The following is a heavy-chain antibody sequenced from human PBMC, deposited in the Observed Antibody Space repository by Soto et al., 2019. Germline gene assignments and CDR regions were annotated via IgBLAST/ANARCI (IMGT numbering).Heavy chain of an antibody. J-gene: IGHJ4*02. Sequence: GGSLRLSCAASGFSFSDYWMSWVRQAPGKGLEWVAIINPDGGVQYSVDSVKGRFAISRDNAKNSLHLQMNSLGAEDMALYYCARYACSSTNCYLFDYWGQGTPVTVSS. CDR3: ARYACSSTNCYLFDY. CDR2: INPDGGVQ. V-gene: IGHV3-7*03. D-gene: IGHD2-21*01. CDR1: GFSFSDYW.